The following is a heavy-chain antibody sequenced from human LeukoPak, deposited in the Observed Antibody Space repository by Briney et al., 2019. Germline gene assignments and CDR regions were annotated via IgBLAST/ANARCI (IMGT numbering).Heavy chain of an antibody. CDR2: IYASGST. V-gene: IGHV4-4*07. D-gene: IGHD1-1*01. CDR1: GGSINDYD. CDR3: TRYDVYYYGMDV. Sequence: SETLSLTCTVSGGSINDYDWTWIRQPAGKGLEWIGRIYASGSTNYNPSLKSRVTMSVDTSNNQFSLTLSSVTAADTAVYYCTRYDVYYYGMDVWGQGTRSPSP. J-gene: IGHJ6*02.